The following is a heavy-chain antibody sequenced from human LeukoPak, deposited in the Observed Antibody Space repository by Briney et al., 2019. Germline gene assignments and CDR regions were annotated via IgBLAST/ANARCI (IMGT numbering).Heavy chain of an antibody. Sequence: ASVKVSCKASGYTFSSYAMNWVRQAPGQGLEWMGGINTNAGNPTYAQGFTGRFVFSLDTSVSMAYLQISSLKAEDTAVYYCARIGYSQTTRWYFDLWGRGTLVTVSS. CDR1: GYTFSSYA. CDR3: ARIGYSQTTRWYFDL. D-gene: IGHD3-22*01. CDR2: INTNAGNP. J-gene: IGHJ2*01. V-gene: IGHV7-4-1*04.